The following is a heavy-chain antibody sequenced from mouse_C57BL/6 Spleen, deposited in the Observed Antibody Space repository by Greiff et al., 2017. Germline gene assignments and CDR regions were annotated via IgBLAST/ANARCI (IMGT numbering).Heavy chain of an antibody. Sequence: EVQLVESGGGLVKPGGSLKLSCAASGFTFSSSAMSGVRQTPEKRLEWVATISDGGSYTYYPDNLKGRFTISRDNAQNNLYMQMSHLKSEDTAMYYCATDPGSNYARDYWGQGTSVTVSS. CDR1: GFTFSSSA. V-gene: IGHV5-4*01. J-gene: IGHJ4*01. CDR2: ISDGGSYT. CDR3: ATDPGSNYARDY. D-gene: IGHD5-1*01.